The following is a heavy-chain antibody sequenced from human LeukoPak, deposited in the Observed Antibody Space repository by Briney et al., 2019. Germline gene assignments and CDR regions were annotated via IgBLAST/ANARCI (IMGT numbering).Heavy chain of an antibody. Sequence: GGSLILSCVTSGFTFSSYAFHWVRQAPGKGREWVATMSFDVNNKYYADSVRGRFTISRDNSKNTLYLQMNSLGAEDTAVYSCARGYCTSSSCYNDYWGQGTLVTVSS. J-gene: IGHJ4*02. V-gene: IGHV3-30*04. D-gene: IGHD2-2*02. CDR2: MSFDVNNK. CDR3: ARGYCTSSSCYNDY. CDR1: GFTFSSYA.